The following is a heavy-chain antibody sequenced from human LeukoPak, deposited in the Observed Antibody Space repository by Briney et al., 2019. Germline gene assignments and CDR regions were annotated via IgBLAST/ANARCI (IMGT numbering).Heavy chain of an antibody. V-gene: IGHV4-59*01. CDR3: ARLSGATITTYYGMDV. D-gene: IGHD4-11*01. CDR1: GGSFSRYY. Sequence: SETLSLTCTVSGGSFSRYYWSWIRQPPGKGLEWIGYIHYSGSTNYNPSLKGRVTISVDTSKNHFSLRLSSVTAVDTAVYYCARLSGATITTYYGMDVWGQGTTVTVS. J-gene: IGHJ6*02. CDR2: IHYSGST.